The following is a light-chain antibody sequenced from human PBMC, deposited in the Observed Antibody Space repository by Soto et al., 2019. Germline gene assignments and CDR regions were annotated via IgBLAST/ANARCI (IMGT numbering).Light chain of an antibody. CDR2: KAS. CDR3: QQYNSYPWT. Sequence: IQMNQSPSTLSASVGDRVTFTGRASQTISTWLDWYQQKPVEAPKLLIYKASTLEVGVPSRFSGSGSGTDFTLTINTLQPAYFATYYCQQYNSYPWTFGQGTKV. J-gene: IGKJ1*01. V-gene: IGKV1-5*03. CDR1: QTISTW.